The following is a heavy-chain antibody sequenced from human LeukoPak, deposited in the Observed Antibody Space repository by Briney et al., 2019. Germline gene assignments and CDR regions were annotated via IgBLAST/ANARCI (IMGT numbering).Heavy chain of an antibody. J-gene: IGHJ4*02. CDR2: IYSGVGT. Sequence: GGSLRLSCAASGFTVSNNHMSWVRQAPGKGLEWVSVIYSGVGTYYADSVKCRFTISRDNSKNTVYLQMNSLRAEDTAVYYCARDRVGTTDCWGQGTLVTVSS. CDR1: GFTVSNNH. V-gene: IGHV3-66*01. CDR3: ARDRVGTTDC. D-gene: IGHD1-26*01.